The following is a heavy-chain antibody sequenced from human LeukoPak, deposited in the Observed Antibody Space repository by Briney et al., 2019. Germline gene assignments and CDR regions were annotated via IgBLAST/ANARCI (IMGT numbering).Heavy chain of an antibody. J-gene: IGHJ4*02. V-gene: IGHV3-74*01. D-gene: IGHD6-19*01. CDR2: ISSDESRT. CDR3: ARVRAVAGTEVLYYFDY. CDR1: GFTFSSYW. Sequence: GGSLRLSCAASGFTFSSYWMHWVRQAPGKGLVWVSRISSDESRTNYADSVKGRFTISGDNAKNTVYLQMNSLRAEDTAVYYCARVRAVAGTEVLYYFDYWGQGTLVTVSS.